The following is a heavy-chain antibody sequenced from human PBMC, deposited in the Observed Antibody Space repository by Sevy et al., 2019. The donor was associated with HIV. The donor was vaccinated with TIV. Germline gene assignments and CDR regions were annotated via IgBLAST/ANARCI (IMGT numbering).Heavy chain of an antibody. CDR2: ISGRADST. V-gene: IGHV3-23*01. Sequence: GGSLRLSCAASGFTFSSYAMSWVRQAPGKGLEWVSTISGRADSTYYADSVKGRFTISRDNSKNTLYLQMNSLRAEDTAVYYCAKDPSHLSAYWGQGTLVTVSS. J-gene: IGHJ4*02. CDR1: GFTFSSYA. D-gene: IGHD1-26*01. CDR3: AKDPSHLSAY.